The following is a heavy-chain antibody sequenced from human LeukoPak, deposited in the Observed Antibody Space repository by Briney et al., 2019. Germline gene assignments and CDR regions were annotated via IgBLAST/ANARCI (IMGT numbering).Heavy chain of an antibody. V-gene: IGHV3-23*01. J-gene: IGHJ3*02. CDR3: AKDPQKTLTYSNAFDI. D-gene: IGHD2-15*01. Sequence: GGSLRLSCAASGFTFSNYGMNWVRQAPGKGLEWVSVITGSGDSTYYADSVKGRFTVSRDNSRDTLYLQMNSLRAEDTAVYYCAKDPQKTLTYSNAFDIWGQGTMVTVSS. CDR1: GFTFSNYG. CDR2: ITGSGDST.